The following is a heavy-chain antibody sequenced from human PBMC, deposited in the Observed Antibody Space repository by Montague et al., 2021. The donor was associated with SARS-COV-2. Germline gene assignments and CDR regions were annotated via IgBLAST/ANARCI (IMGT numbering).Heavy chain of an antibody. CDR3: AKADDYFDSGIDH. V-gene: IGHV3-23*03. D-gene: IGHD3-9*01. CDR2: SCSGGCDT. J-gene: IGHJ4*02. Sequence: SLRLSCAASGFTFDTFAMNWVHQAPGKGLEWVAVSCSGGCDTYYAESVKGRFIISRDNSRKTLYLQMKSLRAEDTAVYYCAKADDYFDSGIDHWGQGTLVTVSS. CDR1: GFTFDTFA.